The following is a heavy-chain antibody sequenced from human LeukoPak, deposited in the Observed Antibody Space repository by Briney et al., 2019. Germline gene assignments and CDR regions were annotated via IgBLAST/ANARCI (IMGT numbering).Heavy chain of an antibody. Sequence: GGSLRLSRAASGFTFSSYSMNWVRQAPGKGLEWVSYISSSSSTIYYADSVKGRFTISRDNAKNSLYLQMNSLRAEDTAVYYCARDPDGWGQGTLVTVSS. CDR2: ISSSSSTI. CDR3: ARDPDG. V-gene: IGHV3-48*01. J-gene: IGHJ4*02. D-gene: IGHD1-14*01. CDR1: GFTFSSYS.